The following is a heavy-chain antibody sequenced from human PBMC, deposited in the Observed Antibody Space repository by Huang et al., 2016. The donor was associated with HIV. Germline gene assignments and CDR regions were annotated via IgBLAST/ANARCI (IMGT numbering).Heavy chain of an antibody. J-gene: IGHJ4*02. CDR2: FILMFGTP. D-gene: IGHD4-17*01. CDR3: ARGQLGSYGDYDVLY. V-gene: IGHV1-69*13. Sequence: QVQLVQSGAEVKTPGSSVKVSCKASGGTFSKYAISWVRQAPGQGLEWMGGFILMFGTPNYARKFQGRVTITADDYTSTTYVEVSSLRSEDTALYYCARGQLGSYGDYDVLYWGQGTLVTVSS. CDR1: GGTFSKYA.